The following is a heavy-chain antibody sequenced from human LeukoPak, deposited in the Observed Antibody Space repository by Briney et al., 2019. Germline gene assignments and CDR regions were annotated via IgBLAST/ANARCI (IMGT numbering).Heavy chain of an antibody. CDR1: GGSIGSHN. V-gene: IGHV4-59*11. Sequence: SETLSLTCTDSGGSIGSHNWSWIRQPPGKGLEWIAYIHYSGSTNYTPSLKSRVTISVDTSKDQFYMKRNSVTAADTAVYYCARDTNAFEIWGQGTMVIVSP. J-gene: IGHJ3*02. CDR2: IHYSGST. CDR3: ARDTNAFEI. D-gene: IGHD1-26*01.